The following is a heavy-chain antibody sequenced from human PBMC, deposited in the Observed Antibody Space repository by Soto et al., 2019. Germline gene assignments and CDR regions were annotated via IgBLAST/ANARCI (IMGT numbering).Heavy chain of an antibody. D-gene: IGHD2-15*01. CDR1: GYTFTNYA. CDR2: INAGNGNT. Sequence: ASVKVSCKGSGYTFTNYAMHWVRQASGQRLEWMGWINAGNGNTKYSQKFQGRVTITRDTSASIAYMELSSLRSEDTAVYYCARDILFDCWGQGTLVTVSS. J-gene: IGHJ4*02. CDR3: ARDILFDC. V-gene: IGHV1-3*01.